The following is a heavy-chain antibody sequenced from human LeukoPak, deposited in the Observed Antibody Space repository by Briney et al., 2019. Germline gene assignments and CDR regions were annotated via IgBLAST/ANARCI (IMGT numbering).Heavy chain of an antibody. CDR3: ARSHDSSGLFDY. J-gene: IGHJ4*02. CDR1: GFTFSSYD. V-gene: IGHV3-13*01. CDR2: IGTAGDT. Sequence: GGSLRLSCAASGFTFSSYDMHWVRQATGKGLEWVSAIGTAGDTYYPGSVKGRFTISRENAKNSLYLQMNSLRVGDTAVYYCARSHDSSGLFDYWGQGTLVTVSS. D-gene: IGHD3-22*01.